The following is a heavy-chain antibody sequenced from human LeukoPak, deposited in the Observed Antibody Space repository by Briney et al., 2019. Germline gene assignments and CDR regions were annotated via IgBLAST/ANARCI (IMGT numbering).Heavy chain of an antibody. CDR1: GVSISSYY. J-gene: IGHJ2*01. Sequence: SETLSLTCTVSGVSISSYYWSWIRQPPGKGLEWIGYIYYSGSTNYNPSLKSRVTISVDTSKNQFSLKLSSVTAADTAVYYCAGDGSGSYASYWYFDLWGRGTLVTVSS. V-gene: IGHV4-59*01. CDR3: AGDGSGSYASYWYFDL. D-gene: IGHD3-10*01. CDR2: IYYSGST.